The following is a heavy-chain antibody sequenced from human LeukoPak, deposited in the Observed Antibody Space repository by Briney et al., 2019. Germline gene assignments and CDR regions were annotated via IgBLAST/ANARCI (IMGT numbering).Heavy chain of an antibody. CDR3: ARESGYSGYDSFDY. CDR2: IIPIFGTA. CDR1: GGTFSSYA. Sequence: GASVKVSCKASGGTFSSYAISWVRQAPGQGLEWMGGIIPIFGTANYAQKFQGRVTITADKSTSTAYMELSSLRSEDTAVYYCARESGYSGYDSFDYWGQGTLVIVSS. V-gene: IGHV1-69*06. J-gene: IGHJ4*02. D-gene: IGHD5-12*01.